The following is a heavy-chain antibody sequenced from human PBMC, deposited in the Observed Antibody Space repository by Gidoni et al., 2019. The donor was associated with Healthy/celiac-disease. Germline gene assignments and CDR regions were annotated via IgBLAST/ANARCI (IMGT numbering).Heavy chain of an antibody. CDR2: ISYDGSNK. V-gene: IGHV3-30*18. J-gene: IGHJ4*02. CDR3: AKNSGSYSGQDY. D-gene: IGHD1-26*01. Sequence: QVQLVESGGGVVQPWRSLRLACAAAGLTFSSYGMHWVRQAPGKGLEWVAVISYDGSNKYYADSVKCRFTISRDNSKNTLYLQMNSLRAEDTAVYYCAKNSGSYSGQDYWGQGTLVTVSS. CDR1: GLTFSSYG.